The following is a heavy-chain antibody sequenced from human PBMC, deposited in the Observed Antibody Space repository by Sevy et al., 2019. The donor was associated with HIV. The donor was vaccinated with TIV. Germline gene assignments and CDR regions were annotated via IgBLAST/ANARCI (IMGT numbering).Heavy chain of an antibody. Sequence: GGSLRLSCVASGFPFNYYAMNWVRQAPGKGLEWILYINSDSDTMYYGDSVKGRFTISRDNAKNSLYLQMNSLRDEDTAVHYCARERGTYYDTSGYPYLLEAGFDYWGQGTLVTVSS. CDR3: ARERGTYYDTSGYPYLLEAGFDY. CDR1: GFPFNYYA. V-gene: IGHV3-48*02. CDR2: INSDSDTM. D-gene: IGHD3-22*01. J-gene: IGHJ4*02.